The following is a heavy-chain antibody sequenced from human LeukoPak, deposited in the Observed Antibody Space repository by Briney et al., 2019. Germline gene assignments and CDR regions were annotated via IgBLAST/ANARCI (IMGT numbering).Heavy chain of an antibody. CDR2: INSDGSST. CDR1: GFTFSSYW. V-gene: IGHV3-74*01. D-gene: IGHD3-16*01. J-gene: IGHJ3*02. Sequence: GGSLRLSCAASGFTFSSYWMHWVRQAPGKGLVWVSRINSDGSSTSYADSVKGRFTISRDNAKNTLYLQMNSLRAEDTAVYYCASWSKGGAFDIWGQGTMVTVSS. CDR3: ASWSKGGAFDI.